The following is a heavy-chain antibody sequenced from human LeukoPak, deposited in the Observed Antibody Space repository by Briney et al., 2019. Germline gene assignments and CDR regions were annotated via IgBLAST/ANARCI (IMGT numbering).Heavy chain of an antibody. V-gene: IGHV3-23*01. CDR3: AVGSDCSS. Sequence: GGSLRLSCTASGLTFPNYAMTWVRQAPGQGLEWVSSIKANGATTYYADSVRGRFTISRDNSKNTLYLHLSSLRAEDTAIYFCAVGSDCSSWGQGTLVAVPS. CDR2: IKANGATT. D-gene: IGHD2-21*02. CDR1: GLTFPNYA. J-gene: IGHJ5*02.